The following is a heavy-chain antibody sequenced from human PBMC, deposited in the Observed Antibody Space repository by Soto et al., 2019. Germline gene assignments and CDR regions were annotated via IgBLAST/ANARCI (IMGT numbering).Heavy chain of an antibody. CDR3: AGGGVRGVITRARDYYGMDV. CDR2: IYPGDSDT. Sequence: GETLKISKKGSVYSFTSYWIGWLRQMPGKGLEWLGIIYPGDSDTRYSPSFQGQVTISADKSISAAYLQWSSLKASDTAMYYCAGGGVRGVITRARDYYGMDVWGQGTTLTVSS. D-gene: IGHD3-10*01. CDR1: VYSFTSYW. J-gene: IGHJ6*02. V-gene: IGHV5-51*01.